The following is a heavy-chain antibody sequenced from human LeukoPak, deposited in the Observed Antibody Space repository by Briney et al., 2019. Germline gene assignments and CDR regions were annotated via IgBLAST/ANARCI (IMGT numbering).Heavy chain of an antibody. D-gene: IGHD1-1*01. CDR3: ARRLGGYTGFDY. Sequence: PSETLSLTCAVYGRSFSGYYWTWIRQPPGKGLEWIGEINPSGDANYNPSLTSRVAISIDASKNQFSLNLTSVTAADTAVYYCARRLGGYTGFDYWGHGTLVTVSS. CDR2: INPSGDA. CDR1: GRSFSGYY. J-gene: IGHJ4*01. V-gene: IGHV4-34*01.